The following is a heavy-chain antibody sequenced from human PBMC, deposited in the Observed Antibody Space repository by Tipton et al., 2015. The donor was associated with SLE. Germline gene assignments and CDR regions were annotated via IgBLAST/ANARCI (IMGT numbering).Heavy chain of an antibody. D-gene: IGHD3-22*01. CDR1: GGSISSYY. V-gene: IGHV4-59*08. CDR2: FLHSGST. Sequence: GLVKPSETLSLTCTVSGGSISSYYWSWIRQPAGKGLEWIGNFLHSGSTNYNPSLKSRVTISVDTSRNQFSLKLTSVTAADTAVYYCARGGYYYDTPPHYWGQGTRVTVSS. CDR3: ARGGYYYDTPPHY. J-gene: IGHJ4*01.